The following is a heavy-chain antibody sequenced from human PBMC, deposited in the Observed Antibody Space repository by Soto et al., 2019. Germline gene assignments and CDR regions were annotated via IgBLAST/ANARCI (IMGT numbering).Heavy chain of an antibody. V-gene: IGHV3-23*01. Sequence: EVQLLESGGGLVQPGGSLRLSCAASGFTFSSYAMSWVRQAPGKGLEWVSAISGSGGSTYYADSVKGRFTISSDNSKNTLYLQMNSLRAEDTAVYYCARGGSKGDIVVVVAATPFDYWGQGTLVTVSS. CDR2: ISGSGGST. CDR1: GFTFSSYA. D-gene: IGHD2-15*01. CDR3: ARGGSKGDIVVVVAATPFDY. J-gene: IGHJ4*02.